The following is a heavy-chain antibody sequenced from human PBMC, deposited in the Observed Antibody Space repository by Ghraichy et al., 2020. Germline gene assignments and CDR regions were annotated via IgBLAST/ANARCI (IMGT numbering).Heavy chain of an antibody. D-gene: IGHD3-22*01. CDR3: VYFFSYDSSGYYYVSY. V-gene: IGHV4-39*07. J-gene: IGHJ4*02. CDR1: GCSMSSRNYY. Sequence: SETLSLTCTVSGCSMSSRNYYWGWIRQPPGKQLEWIVSIYYSGSTYSNPSLKSRVAISVDTSKNQFYLKLSPVTAADTAVYHCVYFFSYDSSGYYYVSYWGQGTLVTVSS. CDR2: IYYSGST.